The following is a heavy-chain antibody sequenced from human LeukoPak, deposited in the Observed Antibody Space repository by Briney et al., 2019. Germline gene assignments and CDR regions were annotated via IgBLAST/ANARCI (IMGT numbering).Heavy chain of an antibody. J-gene: IGHJ5*02. D-gene: IGHD6-13*01. Sequence: SETLSLTCTVSGGSISSYYWSWIRQPPGKGLEWIGYIYYSGSTNYNPSLKSRVTISVDTSKNQFSLKLSSVTAADTAVYYCARGPPAAGTWFDPWGQGTLVTVSS. CDR1: GGSISSYY. V-gene: IGHV4-59*01. CDR3: ARGPPAAGTWFDP. CDR2: IYYSGST.